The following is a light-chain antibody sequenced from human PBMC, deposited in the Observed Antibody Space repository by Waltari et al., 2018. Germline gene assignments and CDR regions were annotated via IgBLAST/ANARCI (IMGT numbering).Light chain of an antibody. CDR2: DVS. J-gene: IGLJ1*01. V-gene: IGLV2-14*03. CDR1: STDVGGYDY. CDR3: SLYTTISTLGGV. Sequence: HSALTQPASVSGSPGQSITISCTGTSTDVGGYDYVSWYQQHPGKAPKLMIYDVSNRPSGVSNRVSGSKSGSTASLTISGLQAEDEADYYCSLYTTISTLGGVFGTGTKVTVL.